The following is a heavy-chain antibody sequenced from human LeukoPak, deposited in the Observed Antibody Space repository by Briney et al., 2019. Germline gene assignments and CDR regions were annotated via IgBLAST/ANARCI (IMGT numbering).Heavy chain of an antibody. CDR3: ARDWGLVEY. CDR1: GXTFSSYA. CDR2: ISGSGGST. V-gene: IGHV3-23*01. J-gene: IGHJ4*02. D-gene: IGHD3/OR15-3a*01. Sequence: HPGGSLRLSCAASGXTFSSYAVDWVRQAAGKGREWVSAISGSGGSTYYADSVKGRFTISRDNAKNSLYLQMNSLRAEDTAVYYCARDWGLVEYWGQGTLVTVSS.